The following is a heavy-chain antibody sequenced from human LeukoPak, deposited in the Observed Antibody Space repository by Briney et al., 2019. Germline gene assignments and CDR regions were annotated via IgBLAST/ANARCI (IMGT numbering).Heavy chain of an antibody. CDR1: GGSISSGGYC. CDR3: ARADYSSSPGGAFDI. CDR2: IYHSGST. V-gene: IGHV4-30-2*01. Sequence: SQTLSLTCTVSGGSISSGGYCWSWIRQPPGKGLEWIGYIYHSGSTYYNPSLKSRVTISVDRSKNQFSLKLSSVTAADTAVYYCARADYSSSPGGAFDIWGQGTMVTVSS. D-gene: IGHD6-6*01. J-gene: IGHJ3*02.